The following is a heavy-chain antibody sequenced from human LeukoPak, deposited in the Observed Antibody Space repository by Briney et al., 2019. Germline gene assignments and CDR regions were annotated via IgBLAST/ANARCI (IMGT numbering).Heavy chain of an antibody. J-gene: IGHJ6*02. CDR3: AREVGGGYNWNYCYYYGMDV. D-gene: IGHD1-20*01. CDR2: TYYRSKWYN. V-gene: IGHV6-1*01. CDR1: GDSVSSNSAA. Sequence: SQTLSLTCAISGDSVSSNSAAWNWIRQSPSRGLEWLGRTYYRSKWYNDYAVSVKSRITINPDTSKNQFSLQLNSVTPEDTAVYYCAREVGGGYNWNYCYYYGMDVWGQGTTVTVSS.